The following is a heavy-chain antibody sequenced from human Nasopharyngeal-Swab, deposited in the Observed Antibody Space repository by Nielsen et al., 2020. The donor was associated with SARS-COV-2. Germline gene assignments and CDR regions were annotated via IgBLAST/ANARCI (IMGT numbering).Heavy chain of an antibody. CDR2: IYSGGST. V-gene: IGHV3-53*01. CDR3: ARLGSSSWYANWFDP. Sequence: VRQAPGKGLEWVSVIYSGGSTYYADSVKGRFTISRDNSKNTLYLQMNSLRAEDTAVYYCARLGSSSWYANWFDPWGQGTLVTVPS. D-gene: IGHD6-13*01. J-gene: IGHJ5*02.